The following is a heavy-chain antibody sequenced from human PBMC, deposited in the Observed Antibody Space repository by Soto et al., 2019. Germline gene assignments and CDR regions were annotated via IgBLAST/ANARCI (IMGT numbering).Heavy chain of an antibody. V-gene: IGHV3-9*01. CDR2: ISWNSGSI. CDR1: GFTFDDYA. Sequence: PGGSLRLSCAASGFTFDDYAMHWVRQAPGKGLEWVSGISWNSGSIGYADSVKGRFTISRDNAKNSLYLQMNSLRAEDTALYYCSFFPGTSSALDYWGQGTLVTVSS. D-gene: IGHD2-2*01. J-gene: IGHJ4*02. CDR3: SFFPGTSSALDY.